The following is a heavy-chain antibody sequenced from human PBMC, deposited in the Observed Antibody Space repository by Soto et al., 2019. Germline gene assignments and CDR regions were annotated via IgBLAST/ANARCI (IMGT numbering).Heavy chain of an antibody. CDR3: ASDWYYMDV. V-gene: IGHV3-48*01. CDR1: GCSFRSYA. CDR2: ISSGSSTI. Sequence: PGGFLRLSCAASGCSFRSYAMNWVRQAPGKGLEWVSYISSGSSTIYYADSVKGRFTISRDNAKNSLYLQMNSLRAEDTAVYYCASDWYYMDVWGKGTTVTVSS. D-gene: IGHD2-21*01. J-gene: IGHJ6*03.